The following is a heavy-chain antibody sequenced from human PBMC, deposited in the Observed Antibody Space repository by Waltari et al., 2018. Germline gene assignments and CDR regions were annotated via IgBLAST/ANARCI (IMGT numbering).Heavy chain of an antibody. CDR2: ISHSGST. J-gene: IGHJ6*03. CDR3: ARIGVPPYYYYMDV. Sequence: QVQLQQWGAGLLKPSETLSLTCAVYGGSFSGYYWSWIRQPPGKGLEWIGEISHSGSTNYTPSLKSRVTISVDTSKNQFSRKLSSVTAADTAVYYCARIGVPPYYYYMDVWGKGTTVTISS. V-gene: IGHV4-34*01. D-gene: IGHD3-16*01. CDR1: GGSFSGYY.